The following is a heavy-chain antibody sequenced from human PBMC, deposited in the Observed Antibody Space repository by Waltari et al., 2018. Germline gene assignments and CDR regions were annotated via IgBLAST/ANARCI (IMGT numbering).Heavy chain of an antibody. J-gene: IGHJ5*02. CDR1: GYTFTGYY. CDR3: AREVAYSSSSMSAWWFDP. CDR2: INPNSGGT. Sequence: QVQLVQSGAEVKKPGASVKVSCKASGYTFTGYYMHWVRQAPGQGLEWMGWINPNSGGTNYAQKFQGWVTMTRDTSISTAYMELSRLRSDDTAVYYCAREVAYSSSSMSAWWFDPWGQGTLVTVSS. D-gene: IGHD6-6*01. V-gene: IGHV1-2*04.